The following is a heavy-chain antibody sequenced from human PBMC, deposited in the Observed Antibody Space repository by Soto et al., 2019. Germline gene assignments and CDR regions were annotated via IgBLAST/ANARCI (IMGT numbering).Heavy chain of an antibody. CDR3: ARAVPGIAAAIDY. CDR2: MNPNNGGT. D-gene: IGHD6-13*01. J-gene: IGHJ4*02. Sequence: ASVKVSCKASGYTFTSDDFNWVRQATGQGREWMGWMNPNNGGTTYAQKFQGRVTMTRDTSISTAYMELSRLRSDDTAVYYCARAVPGIAAAIDYWGQGTLVTVSS. V-gene: IGHV1-8*01. CDR1: GYTFTSDD.